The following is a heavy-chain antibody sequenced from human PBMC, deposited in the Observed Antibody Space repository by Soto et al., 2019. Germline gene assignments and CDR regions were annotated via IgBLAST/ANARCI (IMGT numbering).Heavy chain of an antibody. V-gene: IGHV1-2*04. CDR3: ARARGIVATINAFDI. D-gene: IGHD5-12*01. Sequence: ASVKVSCKASGYTFTGYYMHWVRQAPGQGLEWMGWINPNSGGTNYAQKFQGWVTMTRDTSISTAYMELSRLRSDDTAVYYCARARGIVATINAFDIWGQGTMVTVSS. CDR2: INPNSGGT. CDR1: GYTFTGYY. J-gene: IGHJ3*02.